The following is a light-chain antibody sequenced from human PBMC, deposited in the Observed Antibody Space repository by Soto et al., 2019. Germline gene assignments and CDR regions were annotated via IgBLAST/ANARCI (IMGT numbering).Light chain of an antibody. CDR1: QTVSSY. J-gene: IGKJ5*01. Sequence: ENVLTQSPGTLSLSPGERATLSCRASQTVSSYLTWYQQRPGQAPRLLIYGASKRATGIPDRFSGSGSGTDDTLTISRLEPEDFALYYCQQYGTSPITFGQGTRLEIK. CDR3: QQYGTSPIT. CDR2: GAS. V-gene: IGKV3-20*01.